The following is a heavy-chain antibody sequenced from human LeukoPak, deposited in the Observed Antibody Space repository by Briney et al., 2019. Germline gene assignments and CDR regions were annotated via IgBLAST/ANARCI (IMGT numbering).Heavy chain of an antibody. CDR2: IVVGSGNT. V-gene: IGHV1-58*02. Sequence: SVKVSCKASGFTFTSSAMQWVRQARGQLLGWIGWIVVGSGNTNYAQKFQERVTITRDMSTSTAYMELSSLRSEDTAVYYCAAEAVAYYDFWSGYYGGMDVWGQGTTVTVSS. CDR3: AAEAVAYYDFWSGYYGGMDV. J-gene: IGHJ6*02. D-gene: IGHD3-3*01. CDR1: GFTFTSSA.